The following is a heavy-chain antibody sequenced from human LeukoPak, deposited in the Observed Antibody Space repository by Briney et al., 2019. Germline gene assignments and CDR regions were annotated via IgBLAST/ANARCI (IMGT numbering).Heavy chain of an antibody. J-gene: IGHJ4*02. CDR2: IWYDGSYK. V-gene: IGHV3-33*01. CDR1: GFSFSNYG. Sequence: PGGSLRLSCAASGFSFSNYGMHWVRHAPGKGLEWVAVIWYDGSYKYYADSVKGRFTISRDNSKNTLYVQMSSLSAEDTAVYYCARSNNGGWGYCDYWGQGSLVTVSS. CDR3: ARSNNGGWGYCDY. D-gene: IGHD3-16*01.